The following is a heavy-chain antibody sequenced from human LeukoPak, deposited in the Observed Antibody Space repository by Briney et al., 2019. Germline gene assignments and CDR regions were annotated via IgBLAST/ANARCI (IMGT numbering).Heavy chain of an antibody. V-gene: IGHV3-30*02. CDR2: IRYDGSNK. J-gene: IGHJ6*03. D-gene: IGHD2-2*01. CDR3: AKDYCSSTSSYYYYYYMDV. Sequence: PGGSLRLSCAASGFTFSSYGMHWVRQAPGKGLEWVAFIRYDGSNKYYADSVKGRFTISRDNSKNTLYLQMNSLRAEDTAVYYCAKDYCSSTSSYYYYYYMDVWGKGTTVTVSS. CDR1: GFTFSSYG.